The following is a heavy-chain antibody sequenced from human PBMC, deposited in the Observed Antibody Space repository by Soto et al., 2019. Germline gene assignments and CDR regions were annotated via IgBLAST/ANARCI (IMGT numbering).Heavy chain of an antibody. V-gene: IGHV3-23*01. CDR1: GFTFSSYA. CDR2: ISGSGGST. D-gene: IGHD6-19*01. Sequence: PGGSLRLSCAASGFTFSSYAMSWVRQAPGKGLKWVSAISGSGGSTYYADSVKGRFTISRDNSKNTLYLQMNSLRAEDTAVYYCAKDQVGGFGSGWYSGYWGQGTLVTVSS. CDR3: AKDQVGGFGSGWYSGY. J-gene: IGHJ4*02.